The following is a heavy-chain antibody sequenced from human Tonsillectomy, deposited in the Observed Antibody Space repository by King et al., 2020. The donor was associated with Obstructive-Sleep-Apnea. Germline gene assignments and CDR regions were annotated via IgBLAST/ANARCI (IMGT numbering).Heavy chain of an antibody. Sequence: VQLQESGPGLVKPSETLSLTCTVSGGSISSYYWSWIRQPPGKGLEWIGYIYYSGSTNYNPSIKSRVTISVDTSKNQFSLKLSSVTAADTAVYYCARSQLLSLLFDYWGQGTLVTVSS. CDR2: IYYSGST. CDR3: ARSQLLSLLFDY. D-gene: IGHD1-26*01. V-gene: IGHV4-59*01. J-gene: IGHJ4*02. CDR1: GGSISSYY.